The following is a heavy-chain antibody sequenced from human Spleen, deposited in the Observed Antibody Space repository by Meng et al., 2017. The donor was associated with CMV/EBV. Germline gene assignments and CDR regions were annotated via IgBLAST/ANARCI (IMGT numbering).Heavy chain of an antibody. CDR1: GFTVSSNH. D-gene: IGHD2-2*01. V-gene: IGHV3-53*01. J-gene: IGHJ6*02. CDR2: IYTGGNT. CDR3: ARDSSNNTPMDV. Sequence: GGSLRLSCVVSGFTVSSNHMSWVRQAPGKGLEWVSLIYTGGNTYYADSVKGRFTISRDNSENTVYLQMNSLRPEDTAVYFCARDSSNNTPMDVWGQGTTVTVSS.